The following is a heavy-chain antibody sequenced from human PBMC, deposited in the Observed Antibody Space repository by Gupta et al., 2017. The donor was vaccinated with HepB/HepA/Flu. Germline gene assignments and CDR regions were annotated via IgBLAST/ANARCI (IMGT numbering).Heavy chain of an antibody. D-gene: IGHD6-19*01. Sequence: QVQLVESGGGVVQPGRSLRLSCAASAFPFSCYTLLWVRQAPGKGLEWVELISDDGSNKYYADSVKGRFTISRDNSKNTLYLQMNSLRAEDTAVYYCAGGCDPGSFGFWGQGTLVTVSS. V-gene: IGHV3-30-3*01. J-gene: IGHJ4*02. CDR3: AGGCDPGSFGF. CDR1: AFPFSCYT. CDR2: ISDDGSNK.